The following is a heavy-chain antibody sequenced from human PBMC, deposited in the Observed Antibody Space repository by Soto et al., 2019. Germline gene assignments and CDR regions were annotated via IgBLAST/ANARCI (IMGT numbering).Heavy chain of an antibody. CDR1: GYIFTSQG. J-gene: IGHJ4*02. V-gene: IGHV1-18*01. Sequence: ASVKVSCKASGYIFTSQGISWVRQAPGQGLEWMGWISTYNGNPNYAQKLQGRVTMTTNTSTTTAFLELRSLTSDGTAVYYCARGRTRALDYWGQGTPVTVSS. CDR3: ARGRTRALDY. CDR2: ISTYNGNP. D-gene: IGHD1-7*01.